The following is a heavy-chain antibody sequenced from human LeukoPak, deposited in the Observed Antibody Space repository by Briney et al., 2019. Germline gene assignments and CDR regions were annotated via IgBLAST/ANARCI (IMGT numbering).Heavy chain of an antibody. Sequence: GGSLRLSCAASGFTFSSYSMNWVRQAPGKGLEWVSSISSSSSYIYYADSVKGRFTISRDNAKNSLYLQMNSLRAEDTAVYYCARAWNGYSYGYDWYYYYMDVWGKGTTVTISS. V-gene: IGHV3-21*01. CDR1: GFTFSSYS. D-gene: IGHD5-18*01. CDR3: ARAWNGYSYGYDWYYYYMDV. CDR2: ISSSSSYI. J-gene: IGHJ6*03.